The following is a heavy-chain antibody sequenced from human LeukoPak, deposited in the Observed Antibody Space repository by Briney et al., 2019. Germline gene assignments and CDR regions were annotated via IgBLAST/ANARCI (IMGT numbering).Heavy chain of an antibody. CDR2: IYYTGST. D-gene: IGHD6-13*01. Sequence: SETLSLTCTISGGSISSYYWSWIRQPPGKGLEWIGYIYYTGSTNHNPSLKSRVTISVDKSKNQFSLKLSSVTAADTAVYYCATLAGTNHPDYWGQGTLVTVSS. J-gene: IGHJ4*02. V-gene: IGHV4-59*12. CDR3: ATLAGTNHPDY. CDR1: GGSISSYY.